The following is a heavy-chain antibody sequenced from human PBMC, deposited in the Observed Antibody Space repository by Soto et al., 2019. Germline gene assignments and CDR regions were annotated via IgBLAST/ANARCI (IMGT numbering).Heavy chain of an antibody. CDR1: GFTFSSYS. Sequence: GGSLRLSCAASGFTFSSYSMNWVRQAPGKGLEWVSSISSSSSYIYYAESVKGRFSISRDNAKNSLYLQMNSLRAEDTAVYYCAWIQLWTFDYYYGMDVWGQGTTVTVSS. V-gene: IGHV3-21*01. CDR3: AWIQLWTFDYYYGMDV. D-gene: IGHD5-18*01. CDR2: ISSSSSYI. J-gene: IGHJ6*02.